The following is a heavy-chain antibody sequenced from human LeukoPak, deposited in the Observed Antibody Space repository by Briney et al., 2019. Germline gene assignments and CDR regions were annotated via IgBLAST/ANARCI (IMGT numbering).Heavy chain of an antibody. CDR3: ARDLGTEYQLLDSNWFDP. CDR1: GGSISTSNNY. J-gene: IGHJ5*02. V-gene: IGHV4-39*07. Sequence: SETLSLTCTVSGGSISTSNNYWGWIRQPPGKGLEWIASIYYSGSTYYNPSLKSRVTISVDTSKNQFSLKLNSVTAADTAVYYCARDLGTEYQLLDSNWFDPWSLGTLVTVSS. D-gene: IGHD2-2*01. CDR2: IYYSGST.